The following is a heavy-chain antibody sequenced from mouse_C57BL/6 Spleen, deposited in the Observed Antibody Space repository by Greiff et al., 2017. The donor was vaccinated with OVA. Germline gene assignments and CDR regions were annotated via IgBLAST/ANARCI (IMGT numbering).Heavy chain of an antibody. Sequence: QVQLQQPGAELVMPGASVKLSCKASGYTFTSYWMHWVKQRPGQGLEWIGEIDPSDSYTNYNQKFKGKSTLTVDKSSSTAYMQLSSLTSEDSAVYYCARAYGSSYVPFDYWGQGTTLTVSS. J-gene: IGHJ2*01. CDR2: IDPSDSYT. D-gene: IGHD1-1*01. CDR1: GYTFTSYW. V-gene: IGHV1-69*01. CDR3: ARAYGSSYVPFDY.